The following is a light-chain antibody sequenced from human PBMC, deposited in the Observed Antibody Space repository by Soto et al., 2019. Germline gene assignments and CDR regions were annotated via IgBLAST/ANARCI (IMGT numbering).Light chain of an antibody. CDR2: GAS. CDR3: QQYSSSPLT. CDR1: QSVSSIY. V-gene: IGKV3-20*01. J-gene: IGKJ4*01. Sequence: EIVLTQSPGTLSLSPGERATLSCRASQSVSSIYLAWYQQKPGQAPRLLIYGASSRPTGIPDRFSGSGSGTDFTLTISRLEPEDFAVYYCQQYSSSPLTFGGGTKVDIK.